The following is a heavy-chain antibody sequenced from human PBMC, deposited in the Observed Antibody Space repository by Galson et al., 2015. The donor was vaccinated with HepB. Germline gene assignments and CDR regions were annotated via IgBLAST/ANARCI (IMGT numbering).Heavy chain of an antibody. CDR2: VVPLFDAT. Sequence: SVKVSCKASEDTFRNHIIAWVRQAPGQGLEWMGEVVPLFDATKYAQKFQGRLTLTADKSTNTYTMDLSSLKSEDTAVYFCARNGWGLDSWGQGTLVTVSS. CDR1: EDTFRNHI. J-gene: IGHJ4*02. D-gene: IGHD6-19*01. CDR3: ARNGWGLDS. V-gene: IGHV1-69*06.